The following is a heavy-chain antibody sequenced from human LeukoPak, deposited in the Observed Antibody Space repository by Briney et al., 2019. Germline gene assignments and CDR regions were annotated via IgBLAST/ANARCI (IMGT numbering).Heavy chain of an antibody. J-gene: IGHJ4*02. D-gene: IGHD3-22*01. Sequence: SETLSLTCAVYGGSFSGYYWSWIRQPPGKGLEWIGEINHSGSTNYNPSLKSRVTISVDTSKNQFSLKLSSVTAADTAVYYCARDRNYYDSSGYYFANWGQGTLVTVSS. CDR1: GGSFSGYY. CDR2: INHSGST. V-gene: IGHV4-34*01. CDR3: ARDRNYYDSSGYYFAN.